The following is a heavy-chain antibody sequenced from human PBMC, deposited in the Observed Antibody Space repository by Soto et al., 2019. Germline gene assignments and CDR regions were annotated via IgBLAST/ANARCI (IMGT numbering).Heavy chain of an antibody. D-gene: IGHD2-15*01. CDR2: VIPIFGTA. V-gene: IGHV1-69*01. CDR3: ARGSPDYCSGGSCYRFDY. Sequence: QVQLVQSGAEVKKPGSSVKVSCKASGGTFSSYAISWVRQDPGQGLEWLGGVIPIFGTANYAQKFQCRVKITADESTSTAYMELSSLRSEDTAVYYCARGSPDYCSGGSCYRFDYWGQGTLVTVSS. J-gene: IGHJ4*02. CDR1: GGTFSSYA.